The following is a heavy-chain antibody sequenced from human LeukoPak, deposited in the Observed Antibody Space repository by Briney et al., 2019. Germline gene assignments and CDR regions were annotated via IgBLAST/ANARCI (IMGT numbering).Heavy chain of an antibody. V-gene: IGHV3-48*03. CDR2: IRSSGRTM. CDR3: ARESGLTMVRGTFDY. J-gene: IGHJ4*02. Sequence: GGSLRLSCAASGFTFSNYDMNWVRQAPGRELEWVSYIRSSGRTMYYADSVKGRFTFSRDNAKNSLYLQMNSLRAEDTAVYYCARESGLTMVRGTFDYWGQGTLVTVSS. D-gene: IGHD3-10*01. CDR1: GFTFSNYD.